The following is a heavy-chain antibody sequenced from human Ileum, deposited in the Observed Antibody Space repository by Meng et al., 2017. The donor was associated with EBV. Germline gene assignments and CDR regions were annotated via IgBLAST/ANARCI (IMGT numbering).Heavy chain of an antibody. CDR2: IYHSGST. V-gene: IGHV4-4*03. Sequence: QGQLHGSCPELVKPPGTLSLTCAVAGGSIRSSNWWSWVRQPPGKGLEWIGEIYHSGSTNYNPSLKSRVTISVDKSKNQFSLNLSSVTAADTAVYYCARVGQWLPIDYWGQGTLVTVSS. CDR1: GGSIRSSNW. CDR3: ARVGQWLPIDY. J-gene: IGHJ4*02. D-gene: IGHD6-19*01.